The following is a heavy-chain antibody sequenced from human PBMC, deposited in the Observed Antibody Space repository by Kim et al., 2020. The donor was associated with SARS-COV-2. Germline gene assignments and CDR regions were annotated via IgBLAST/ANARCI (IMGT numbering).Heavy chain of an antibody. V-gene: IGHV3-7*01. Sequence: GGSLRLSCKASGFTFSNHWMTWVRQAPGKGLEWVANIRSDEITTYYVDSVRGRFTISRDNAKNSMYLQMNSLRAEDTGVYYCARKRGNTVSTDWGQGTLVTVSS. CDR2: IRSDEITT. CDR3: ARKRGNTVSTD. J-gene: IGHJ4*02. D-gene: IGHD4-17*01. CDR1: GFTFSNHW.